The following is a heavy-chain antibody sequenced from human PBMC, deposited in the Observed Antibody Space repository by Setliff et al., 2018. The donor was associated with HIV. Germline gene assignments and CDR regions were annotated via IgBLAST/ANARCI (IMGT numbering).Heavy chain of an antibody. Sequence: PGGSLRLSCTASGFTFGDYAMTWVRQAPGKGLEWVSYISSSSSTIYYADSVKGRFTISRDNSKNTLYLQMNSLRAEDTAVYYCARDLGYSSSWYYYYGMDVWGQGTTVTVSS. CDR3: ARDLGYSSSWYYYYGMDV. CDR1: GFTFGDYA. J-gene: IGHJ6*02. CDR2: ISSSSSTI. V-gene: IGHV3-48*01. D-gene: IGHD6-13*01.